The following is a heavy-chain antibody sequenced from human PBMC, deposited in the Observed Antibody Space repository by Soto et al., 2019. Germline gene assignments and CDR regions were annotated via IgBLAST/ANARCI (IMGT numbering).Heavy chain of an antibody. Sequence: GGSLRLSCAASGFTVSSSGFTFSSYAMSWVRQAPGKGLEWVSGISGSGHDTYYADSVKGRFTISRDESKNTLYLQMNSLRVEDTAVYYCAKDRCGGDCYFFDSWGHGTLVTVSS. J-gene: IGHJ4*01. CDR1: GFTVSSSGFTFSSYA. V-gene: IGHV3-23*01. D-gene: IGHD2-21*02. CDR2: ISGSGHDT. CDR3: AKDRCGGDCYFFDS.